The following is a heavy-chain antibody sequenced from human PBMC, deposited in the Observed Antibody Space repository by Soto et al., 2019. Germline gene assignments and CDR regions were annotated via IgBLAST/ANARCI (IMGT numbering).Heavy chain of an antibody. V-gene: IGHV1-69*13. CDR2: IIPVFGTP. CDR1: GGSLSNYG. CDR3: ARGDATKIVVTTYYAFDI. Sequence: GASVKVSCKASGGSLSNYGISWVRQAPGQGLEWMGAIIPVFGTPNYAQKFQDRVTITADESTTTVYMEVRSLTSEDTAVYYCARGDATKIVVTTYYAFDIWVQGTMVTVSS. D-gene: IGHD3-22*01. J-gene: IGHJ3*02.